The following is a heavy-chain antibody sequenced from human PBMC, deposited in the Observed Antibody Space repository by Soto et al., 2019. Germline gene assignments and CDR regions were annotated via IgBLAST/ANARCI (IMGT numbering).Heavy chain of an antibody. Sequence: QVLLVESGGGVVQPGTSLRLSCAASGFTFKTHAMHWVRQAPGKGLERMAVIAYDGNEKFYADSVKGRFTISRDNSKNALYLQINILRNEDTAVYYCGKDVGDYVPYYYGVDVWGQGTTVTVSS. V-gene: IGHV3-30*18. CDR3: GKDVGDYVPYYYGVDV. D-gene: IGHD1-26*01. CDR2: IAYDGNEK. CDR1: GFTFKTHA. J-gene: IGHJ6*02.